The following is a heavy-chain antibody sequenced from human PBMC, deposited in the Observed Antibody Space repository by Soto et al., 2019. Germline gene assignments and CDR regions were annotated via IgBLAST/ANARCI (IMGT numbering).Heavy chain of an antibody. V-gene: IGHV3-23*01. CDR3: AQSRYYDSTGYVYYFVY. CDR1: GFTFSNYA. CDR2: ITGSVDYT. D-gene: IGHD3-22*01. J-gene: IGHJ4*02. Sequence: EVHLLESGGGLVQPGGSLRLSCAASGFTFSNYAMRWVRQAPGKGLERVSSITGSVDYTYYADSVKGRFTISRDNSKNTLYLQMNSLRAEETALYYCAQSRYYDSTGYVYYFVYCGQGTPVTVSS.